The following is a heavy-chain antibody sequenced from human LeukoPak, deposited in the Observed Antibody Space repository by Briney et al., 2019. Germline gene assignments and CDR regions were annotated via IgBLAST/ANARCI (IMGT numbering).Heavy chain of an antibody. J-gene: IGHJ5*02. D-gene: IGHD6-6*01. CDR3: ARVRIAARRGPYNWFDP. V-gene: IGHV1-2*02. CDR1: GYTFTGYY. CDR2: INPNSGGT. Sequence: ASVKVSCKASGYTFTGYYMQWVRQAPGQGLEWMGWINPNSGGTNYAQKFQGRVTMTRDTSISTAYMELSRLRSDDKAVYYCARVRIAARRGPYNWFDPWGQGTLVTVSS.